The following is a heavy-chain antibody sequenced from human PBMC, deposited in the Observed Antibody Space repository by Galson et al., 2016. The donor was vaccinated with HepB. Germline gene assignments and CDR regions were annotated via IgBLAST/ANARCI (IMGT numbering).Heavy chain of an antibody. V-gene: IGHV4-39*01. Sequence: SETLSLTCTVSRGSISGSTYFWAWIRQPPGKGLEWIGSIYYSGSTHYNPSLKSRVTMSVDTSKNQFSLKLTSVTAADTAVYFCARPYSSGWLNGFEVWGQGTMVIVSS. CDR1: RGSISGSTYF. J-gene: IGHJ3*01. CDR2: IYYSGST. CDR3: ARPYSSGWLNGFEV. D-gene: IGHD6-19*01.